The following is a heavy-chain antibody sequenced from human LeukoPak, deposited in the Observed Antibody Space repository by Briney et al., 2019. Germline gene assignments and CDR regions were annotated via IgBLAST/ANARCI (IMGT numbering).Heavy chain of an antibody. CDR3: ARDPGSYDFWSGYFPYGMGV. J-gene: IGHJ6*02. Sequence: PSETLSLTCTVSGGSISSYYWSWIRQPPGKGLEWIGYIYYSGSTNYNPSLKSRVTISVDTSKNQFSLKLSSVTAADTAVYYCARDPGSYDFWSGYFPYGMGVWGQGTTVTVSS. CDR2: IYYSGST. CDR1: GGSISSYY. D-gene: IGHD3-3*01. V-gene: IGHV4-59*01.